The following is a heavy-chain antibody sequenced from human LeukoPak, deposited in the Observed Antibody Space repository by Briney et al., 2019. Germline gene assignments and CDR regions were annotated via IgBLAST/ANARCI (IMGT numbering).Heavy chain of an antibody. D-gene: IGHD4-17*01. Sequence: GGSLRLSCAASGFTFSSYAMHWVRQAPGKGLEWVAVISYDGSNKYYADSVKGRFTISRDNSKNTLYLQMNSLRAEDTAVYYCARDSASTVTTTLLGYWGQGTLVTVSS. CDR1: GFTFSSYA. V-gene: IGHV3-30-3*01. CDR3: ARDSASTVTTTLLGY. J-gene: IGHJ4*02. CDR2: ISYDGSNK.